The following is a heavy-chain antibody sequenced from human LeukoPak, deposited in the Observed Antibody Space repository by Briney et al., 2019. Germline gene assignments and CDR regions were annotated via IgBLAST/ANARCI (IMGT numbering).Heavy chain of an antibody. CDR1: GGSISSSSYY. D-gene: IGHD4-17*01. CDR3: ARLDGDHYFDY. Sequence: PSETLSLTCTVSGGSISSSSYYWGWIRQPPGKGLEWIGSIYYSGSTYYNPSLKSRVTISVDTSKNQFSLKLSSVTAADTAVYYCARLDGDHYFDYWGQGTLVTVSS. J-gene: IGHJ4*02. V-gene: IGHV4-39*01. CDR2: IYYSGST.